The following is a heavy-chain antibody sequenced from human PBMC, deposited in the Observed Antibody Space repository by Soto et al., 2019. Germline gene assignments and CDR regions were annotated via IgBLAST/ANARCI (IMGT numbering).Heavy chain of an antibody. D-gene: IGHD3-9*01. CDR1: GYTFTGYY. Sequence: ASVKVSCKASGYTFTGYYMHWVRQAPGQGLEWMGWINPNSGGTNYAQKFQGWVTMTRDTSISTAYMELSRLRSDDTAVYYCARDAVSGLRYFDWLLSNNNNWFDPCGQGTLVTVS. CDR3: ARDAVSGLRYFDWLLSNNNNWFDP. V-gene: IGHV1-2*04. CDR2: INPNSGGT. J-gene: IGHJ5*02.